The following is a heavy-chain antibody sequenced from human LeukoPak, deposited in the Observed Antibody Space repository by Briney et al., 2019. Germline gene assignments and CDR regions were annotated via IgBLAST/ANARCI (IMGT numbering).Heavy chain of an antibody. D-gene: IGHD2-15*01. CDR1: GYSFVNYY. CDR2: VSGFNDYT. CDR3: ARHMEECRFGGVAY. Sequence: ASVKVSCKASGYSFVNYYIAWVRQAPGQGPEWMGWVSGFNDYTTYAQKFQDRVTMTRDTSTSTAYLELRSLRSDETAVYYCARHMEECRFGGVAYWGQGTLGTVSS. J-gene: IGHJ4*02. V-gene: IGHV1-18*01.